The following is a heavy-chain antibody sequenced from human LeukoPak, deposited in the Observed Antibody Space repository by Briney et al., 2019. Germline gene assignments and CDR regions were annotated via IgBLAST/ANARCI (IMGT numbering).Heavy chain of an antibody. Sequence: GGSLRLSCAASGFTVSSNYMSWVRQAPGKGLEWVTVIYSGGSTYYADSVKGRFTISRDNSKNTLYLQMNSLRAEDTAVYYCARGGGHYYDSSDAFDIWGQGTMVTVSS. J-gene: IGHJ3*02. V-gene: IGHV3-53*01. CDR1: GFTVSSNY. D-gene: IGHD3-22*01. CDR3: ARGGGHYYDSSDAFDI. CDR2: IYSGGST.